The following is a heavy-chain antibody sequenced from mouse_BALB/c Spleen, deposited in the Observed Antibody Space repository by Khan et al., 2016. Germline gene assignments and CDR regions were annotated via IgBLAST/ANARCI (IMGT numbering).Heavy chain of an antibody. D-gene: IGHD2-14*01. Sequence: QVQLQQSGAELVRPGSSVKISCKASGFAFSSYWMNWVKQRPGQGLEWIGQIYHGDGDTNYNGKFKGKANMTAEKSSSTAYMQLSSLTSEDSAVYFCARGTPFANWGQGTLVTVSA. J-gene: IGHJ3*01. CDR1: GFAFSSYW. CDR3: ARGTPFAN. V-gene: IGHV1-80*01. CDR2: IYHGDGDT.